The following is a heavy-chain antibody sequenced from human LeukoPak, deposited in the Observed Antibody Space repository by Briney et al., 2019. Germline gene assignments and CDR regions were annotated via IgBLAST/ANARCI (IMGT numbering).Heavy chain of an antibody. CDR3: ARGGSRFLEWSILGGYFDY. CDR2: INPSGGST. J-gene: IGHJ4*02. Sequence: GASVKVSCKASGYTFTSYDINWVRQATGQGLEWMGIINPSGGSTSYAQKFQGRVTMTRDTSTSTVYMELSSLRSEDTAVYYCARGGSRFLEWSILGGYFDYWGQGTLVTVSS. CDR1: GYTFTSYD. V-gene: IGHV1-46*01. D-gene: IGHD3-3*01.